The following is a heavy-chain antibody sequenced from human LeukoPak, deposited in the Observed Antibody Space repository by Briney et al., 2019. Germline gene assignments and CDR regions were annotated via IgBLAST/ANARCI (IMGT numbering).Heavy chain of an antibody. Sequence: PGGSLRLSCAAPGFTFSSFWMTWVRQAPGKGLEWVANIKEDGSQKYYVDSVKGRFTISRDNAKNSLFLQTNSLRVDDTAVYYCARDSGWFRFDYWGQGTLVTVSS. CDR2: IKEDGSQK. D-gene: IGHD6-19*01. J-gene: IGHJ4*02. V-gene: IGHV3-7*03. CDR3: ARDSGWFRFDY. CDR1: GFTFSSFW.